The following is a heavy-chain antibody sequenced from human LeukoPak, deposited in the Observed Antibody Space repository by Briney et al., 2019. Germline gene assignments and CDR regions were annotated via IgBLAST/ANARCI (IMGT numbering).Heavy chain of an antibody. V-gene: IGHV3-66*01. CDR2: IYSGGST. Sequence: GGSLRLSCAASGFTVSSNYMSWVRQAPGKGLEWVSVIYSGGSTYYADSVKGRFTISRDNSKNTLYLQMNSLRAEDTAVYYCARGYCSGGSCYPYYFDYWGQGTLVTVSS. J-gene: IGHJ4*02. D-gene: IGHD2-15*01. CDR1: GFTVSSNY. CDR3: ARGYCSGGSCYPYYFDY.